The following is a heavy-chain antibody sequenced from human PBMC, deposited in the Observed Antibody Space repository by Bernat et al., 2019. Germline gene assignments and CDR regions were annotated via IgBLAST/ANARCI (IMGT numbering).Heavy chain of an antibody. V-gene: IGHV3-30-3*01. CDR1: GFTFSSYA. CDR2: MSSDGSNK. CDR3: ARDRYSSGWYGTDYYYYGMDV. Sequence: QVQLVASGGGVVQPGRSLRLSCAASGFTFSSYAMHWVRQAPGKGLEWVAVMSSDGSNKKHADSVKGRFTISRDDFKNTLYLEMNSLRVEDTAVYYCARDRYSSGWYGTDYYYYGMDVWGQGTTVTVSS. D-gene: IGHD6-19*01. J-gene: IGHJ6*02.